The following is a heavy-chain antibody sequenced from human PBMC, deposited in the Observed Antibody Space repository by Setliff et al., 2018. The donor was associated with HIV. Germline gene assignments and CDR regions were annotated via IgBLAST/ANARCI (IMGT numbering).Heavy chain of an antibody. CDR2: INQGRTT. CDR3: ARSRGSRYDTASNRRGYYYDF. Sequence: ETLSLTCAVYGGPFSGYYWTWIRQSPERGLEWIGEINQGRTTDYDPSLKRRVSISVDTSKNQFSLKLRSVTVADTAVYFCARSRGSRYDTASNRRGYYYDFWSQGTQVTVS. CDR1: GGPFSGYY. J-gene: IGHJ4*02. D-gene: IGHD3-3*01. V-gene: IGHV4-34*01.